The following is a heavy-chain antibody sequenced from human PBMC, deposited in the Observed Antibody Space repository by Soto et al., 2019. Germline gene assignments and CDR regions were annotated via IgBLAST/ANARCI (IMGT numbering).Heavy chain of an antibody. V-gene: IGHV4-59*01. D-gene: IGHD2-2*01. CDR3: ASGVQYHYYYYMDV. J-gene: IGHJ6*03. CDR2: IHYSGGT. Sequence: WTWIRQPPGKGLEWIGNIHYSGGTNYNPSLKSGVTISVDTSKNQFSLKLNSVTAADTAVYYCASGVQYHYYYYMDVWGKGTTVTVSS.